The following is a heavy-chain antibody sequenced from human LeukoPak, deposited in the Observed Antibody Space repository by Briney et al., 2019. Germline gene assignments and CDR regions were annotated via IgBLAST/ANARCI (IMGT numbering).Heavy chain of an antibody. Sequence: KTSETLSLTCTVSGGSVSSGSYYWSWIRQPPGKGLEWIGYIYYSGSTNYNPSLKSRVTISVDTSKNQFSLKLSSVTAADTAVYYCASGLIAVAGSFDYWGQGTLVTVSS. CDR3: ASGLIAVAGSFDY. CDR1: GGSVSSGSYY. D-gene: IGHD6-19*01. V-gene: IGHV4-61*01. CDR2: IYYSGST. J-gene: IGHJ4*02.